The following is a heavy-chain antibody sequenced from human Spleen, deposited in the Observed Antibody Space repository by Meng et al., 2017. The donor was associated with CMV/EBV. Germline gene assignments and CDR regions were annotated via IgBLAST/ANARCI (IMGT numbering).Heavy chain of an antibody. J-gene: IGHJ4*02. CDR1: GFTFRTYD. CDR2: ISYDGSKK. D-gene: IGHD3-10*01. V-gene: IGHV3-30*07. Sequence: GGSLRLSCAASGFTFRTYDMHWVRQAPGQGLEWVAVISYDGSKKHFADSVKGRFTISRDNSRNTVYLQMNSLRGEDTAIYYCAKIRAVWDYFHYWGQGALVTVSS. CDR3: AKIRAVWDYFHY.